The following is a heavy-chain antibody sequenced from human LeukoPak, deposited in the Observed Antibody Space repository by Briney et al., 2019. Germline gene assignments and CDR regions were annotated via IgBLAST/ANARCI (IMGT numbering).Heavy chain of an antibody. CDR2: INSDGRST. CDR3: ARPRNDILSGFHYYYGLDV. J-gene: IGHJ6*02. D-gene: IGHD3-9*01. V-gene: IGHV3-74*01. CDR1: GFTFSSYW. Sequence: GGSLRLSCAASGFTFSSYWMHWVRQAPGQGLVWVSRINSDGRSTSYADSVKGRITISRDNAKNTLYLQMNSLRAEDTAVYYCARPRNDILSGFHYYYGLDVWGQGTTVTVSS.